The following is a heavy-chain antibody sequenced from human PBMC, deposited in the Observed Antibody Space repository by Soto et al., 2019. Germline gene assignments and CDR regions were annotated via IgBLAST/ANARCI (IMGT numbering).Heavy chain of an antibody. J-gene: IGHJ4*02. CDR1: GGSISSGDYY. V-gene: IGHV4-30-4*01. CDR2: IYYSGST. CDR3: ASRHSSPYFDY. D-gene: IGHD6-13*01. Sequence: SEPLSLTCTVSGGSISSGDYYWSWIRQPPGKGLEWIGSIYYSGSTYYNPSLKSRVTISVDTSKNQFSLKLNSVTAADTAVYYCASRHSSPYFDYWGQGTLVTVSS.